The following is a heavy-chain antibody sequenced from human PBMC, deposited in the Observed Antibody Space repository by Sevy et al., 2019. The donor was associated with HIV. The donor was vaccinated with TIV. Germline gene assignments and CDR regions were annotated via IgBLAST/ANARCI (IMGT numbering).Heavy chain of an antibody. Sequence: GGSLRLSCAASGFTFSAYWMNWVRQAPGKGLEWVANIKSDGSDKHYVDSVEGRFTISRDNAKNSLYLQMNSLRVEDTAVYYCAQWTVGRFDSWGQGTLVTVSS. D-gene: IGHD3-16*01. CDR1: GFTFSAYW. CDR2: IKSDGSDK. CDR3: AQWTVGRFDS. V-gene: IGHV3-7*01. J-gene: IGHJ4*02.